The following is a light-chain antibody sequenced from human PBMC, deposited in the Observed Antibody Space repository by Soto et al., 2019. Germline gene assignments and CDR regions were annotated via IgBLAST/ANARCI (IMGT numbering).Light chain of an antibody. CDR3: LQDYNYPPT. CDR2: AAS. V-gene: IGKV1-6*01. CDR1: QDIKKY. J-gene: IGKJ1*01. Sequence: QMTQSPSSLSASVRDRVTITCQASQDIKKYLGWYQQKPGKAPNLLIYAASSLQSGVPSRFSGSGSGTDFTLTISSLQPEDCATYYCLQDYNYPPTFGPGTKVDIK.